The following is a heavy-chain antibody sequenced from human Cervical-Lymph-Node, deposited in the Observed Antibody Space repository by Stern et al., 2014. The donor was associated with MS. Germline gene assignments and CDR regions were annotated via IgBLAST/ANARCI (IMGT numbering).Heavy chain of an antibody. CDR3: ASANCSSTSCPNWFDP. Sequence: VQLVQSGPGLVKPSQTLSLTCTVSGGSISSGDYYWSLIRQPPGKGLEWIGYLYYSGSTYYNPSLKSRVTISVDTSKNQFSRKLSSVTAADTAVYYCASANCSSTSCPNWFDPWGQGTLVTVSP. D-gene: IGHD2-2*01. CDR2: LYYSGST. CDR1: GGSISSGDYY. V-gene: IGHV4-30-4*01. J-gene: IGHJ5*02.